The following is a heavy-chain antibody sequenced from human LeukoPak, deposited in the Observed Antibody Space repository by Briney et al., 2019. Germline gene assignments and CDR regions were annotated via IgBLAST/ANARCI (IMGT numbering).Heavy chain of an antibody. D-gene: IGHD3-22*01. CDR2: ISGSGGST. J-gene: IGHJ4*02. V-gene: IGHV3-23*01. Sequence: PGGSLRLSCAASGFTFSSYAMSWVRQAPGKGLEWVSAISGSGGSTYYADSVKGRFTISRDNSKNTLYLQMNSLRAEDTAVYYCAKDYYDSSGYYREPLENYFDYWGQGTLVTVSS. CDR3: AKDYYDSSGYYREPLENYFDY. CDR1: GFTFSSYA.